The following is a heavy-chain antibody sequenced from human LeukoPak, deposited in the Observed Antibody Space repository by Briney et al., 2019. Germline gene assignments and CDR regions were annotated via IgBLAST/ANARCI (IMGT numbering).Heavy chain of an antibody. Sequence: ASVKVSCKASGYTFTSYGISRVRQAPGQGLEWMGWISAYNGNTNYAQKLQGRVTMTTDTSTSTAYMELRSLRSDDTAVYYCARGGGQQLNYYYYGMDVWGQGTTVTVSS. D-gene: IGHD6-13*01. CDR3: ARGGGQQLNYYYYGMDV. CDR2: ISAYNGNT. J-gene: IGHJ6*02. V-gene: IGHV1-18*01. CDR1: GYTFTSYG.